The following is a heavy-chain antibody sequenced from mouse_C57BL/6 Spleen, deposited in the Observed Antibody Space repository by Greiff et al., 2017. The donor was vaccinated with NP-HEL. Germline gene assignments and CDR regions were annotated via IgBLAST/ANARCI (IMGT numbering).Heavy chain of an antibody. CDR3: VSDSAMVTESYFDY. CDR2: INPSSGDP. V-gene: IGHV1-7*01. CDR1: GYTFTSYW. D-gene: IGHD2-2*01. Sequence: QVQLQQSGAELVKPGASVKLSCKASGYTFTSYWMHWVKQRPGQGLEWIGYINPSSGDPKYNQQFKGKATLTADKSSSTAYMQLSSLTYAHSAVYYCVSDSAMVTESYFDYWGTGTTVTVSS. J-gene: IGHJ1*03.